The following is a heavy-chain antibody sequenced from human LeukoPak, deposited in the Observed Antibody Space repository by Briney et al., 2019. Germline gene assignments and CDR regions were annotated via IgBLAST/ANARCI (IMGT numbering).Heavy chain of an antibody. D-gene: IGHD3-22*01. J-gene: IGHJ4*02. CDR2: IYHSGST. CDR1: GGSISSSNR. Sequence: SETLSLTCAVSGGSISSSNRWSWVRQPPGKGLEWIGEIYHSGSTNYNPSLKSRVTISVDKSKNQFSLKLSSVTAADTAVYYCASYDSSGYHGFFDYWGQGTLVTVSS. V-gene: IGHV4-4*02. CDR3: ASYDSSGYHGFFDY.